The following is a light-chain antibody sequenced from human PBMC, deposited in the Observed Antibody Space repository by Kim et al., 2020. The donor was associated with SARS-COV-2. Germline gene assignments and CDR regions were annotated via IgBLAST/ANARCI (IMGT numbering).Light chain of an antibody. J-gene: IGLJ3*02. V-gene: IGLV1-47*01. Sequence: GERINISWSGSTSNTGTNYVYGYQQLPGAAPKLLIFRGNRRPSGVPDRFSAAKSGTAASLAISGLRSEDEADYYCAAWDDSLGGWMFGGGTKLTVL. CDR3: AAWDDSLGGWM. CDR2: RGN. CDR1: TSNTGTNY.